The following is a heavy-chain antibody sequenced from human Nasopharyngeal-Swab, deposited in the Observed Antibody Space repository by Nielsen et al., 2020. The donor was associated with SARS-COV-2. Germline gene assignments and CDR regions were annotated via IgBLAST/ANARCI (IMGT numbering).Heavy chain of an antibody. CDR3: ARDYYYDSSVFDY. J-gene: IGHJ4*02. CDR2: INHSGST. D-gene: IGHD3-22*01. Sequence: WIRQPPGKGLEWIGEINHSGSTYYNPSLKSRVTISVDTSKNQFSLKLSSVTAADTAVYYCARDYYYDSSVFDYWGQGTLVTVSS. V-gene: IGHV4-34*01.